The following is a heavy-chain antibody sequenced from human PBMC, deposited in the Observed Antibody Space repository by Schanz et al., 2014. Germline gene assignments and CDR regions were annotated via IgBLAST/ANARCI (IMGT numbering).Heavy chain of an antibody. J-gene: IGHJ4*02. CDR1: GFTFRGHT. Sequence: VQLVESGGGLVQPGGSLRLSCAASGFTFRGHTMHWVRQAPGQGLEKVAVTSTDGTKTYYAASVRGRFTISRDNSKNTLYLQMNSLRTEDTAVYYCAKAPYADYGYFHYWGQGTLVPVSS. CDR2: TSTDGTKT. D-gene: IGHD4-17*01. V-gene: IGHV3-30*04. CDR3: AKAPYADYGYFHY.